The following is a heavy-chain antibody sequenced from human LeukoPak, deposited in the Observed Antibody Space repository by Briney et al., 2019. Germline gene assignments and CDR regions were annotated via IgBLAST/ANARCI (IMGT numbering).Heavy chain of an antibody. D-gene: IGHD2-15*01. Sequence: GGSLRLSCAASGIPFTRNGMHWVRQAPGKGLEWVSFIQYDAIDIKYGDSVKGRFTISRDNSKNTLYLQMNSLTTEDTAVYYCAREAGTVVIGRFDPWGQGTLVTVSS. CDR3: AREAGTVVIGRFDP. J-gene: IGHJ5*02. V-gene: IGHV3-30*02. CDR2: IQYDAIDI. CDR1: GIPFTRNG.